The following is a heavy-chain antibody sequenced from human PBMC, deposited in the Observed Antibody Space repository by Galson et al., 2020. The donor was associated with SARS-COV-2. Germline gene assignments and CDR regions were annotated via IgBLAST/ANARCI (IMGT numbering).Heavy chain of an antibody. CDR1: GFTFTGQY. CDR2: INPTSGDT. V-gene: IGHV1-2*02. D-gene: IGHD5-12*01. CDR3: ATGSLNY. J-gene: IGHJ4*02. Sequence: ASVTLSREPSGFTFTGQYVHWVLQAPGHGLEWMGWINPTSGDTNVAPKFQARVTMTTDTAINTAYMDMSGLRSDDTAMFYCATGSLNYWGQGTLVTVSS.